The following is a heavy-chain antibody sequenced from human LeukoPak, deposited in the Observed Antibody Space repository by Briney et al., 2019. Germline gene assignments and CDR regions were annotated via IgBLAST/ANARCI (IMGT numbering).Heavy chain of an antibody. D-gene: IGHD3-22*01. CDR3: AGGHSSGSYFNAYHL. J-gene: IGHJ3*01. CDR1: EFTVSINS. V-gene: IGHV3-53*01. CDR2: VYSGGST. Sequence: GGSLRLSCAASEFTVSINSMSWVRQAPGKGLEWVSGVYSGGSTFYSDSVKGRFIISRGSSKNTMYLQMNTVRAEDTAVYYCAGGHSSGSYFNAYHLWGQGPMVRVSS.